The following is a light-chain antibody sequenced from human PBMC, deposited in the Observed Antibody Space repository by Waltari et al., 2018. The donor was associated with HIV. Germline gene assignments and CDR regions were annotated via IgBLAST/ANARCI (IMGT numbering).Light chain of an antibody. V-gene: IGLV2-23*02. Sequence: QPALTQPAPVSGSPGQSTTISCTGTSSDVGSYNLVPWYQQHPGKAPKLMIYEVSKRPSGVSNRFSGSKSGNTASLTISGLQAEDEADYYCCSYAGSSFVVFGGGTKLTVL. J-gene: IGLJ2*01. CDR3: CSYAGSSFVV. CDR1: SSDVGSYNL. CDR2: EVS.